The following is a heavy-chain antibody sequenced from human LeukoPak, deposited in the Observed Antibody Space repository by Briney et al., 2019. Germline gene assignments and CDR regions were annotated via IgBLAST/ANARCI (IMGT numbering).Heavy chain of an antibody. J-gene: IGHJ6*03. Sequence: SETLSLTCTVSGGSISSGSYYWSWIWQPAGKGLEWIGRIYTSGSTNYNPSLKSRVTISVDTSKNQFSLKLSSVTAADTAVYYCARDRDYYYYMDVWGKGTTVTVSS. CDR2: IYTSGST. D-gene: IGHD3-10*01. V-gene: IGHV4-61*02. CDR3: ARDRDYYYYMDV. CDR1: GGSISSGSYY.